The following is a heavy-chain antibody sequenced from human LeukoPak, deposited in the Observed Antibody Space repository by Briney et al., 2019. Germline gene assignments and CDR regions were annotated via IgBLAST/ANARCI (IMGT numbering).Heavy chain of an antibody. CDR1: GFTFSSYA. CDR3: AKCLGFRMPRYFDL. Sequence: GGSLRLSCAASGFTFSSYAMHWVRQAPGKGLEWVAVISYDGSNKYYADSVKGRFTISRDNSKNTLYLQMNSLRAEDTAVYYCAKCLGFRMPRYFDLWGRGTLVTVSS. J-gene: IGHJ2*01. CDR2: ISYDGSNK. V-gene: IGHV3-30-3*02. D-gene: IGHD3-3*01.